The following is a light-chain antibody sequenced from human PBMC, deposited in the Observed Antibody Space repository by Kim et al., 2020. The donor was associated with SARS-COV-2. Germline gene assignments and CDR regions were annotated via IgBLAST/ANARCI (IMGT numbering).Light chain of an antibody. CDR2: ANS. J-gene: IGLJ1*01. Sequence: QSVLTQPPSVSGAPGQRVTISCTGSSSNLGAGYDVNWYQQLPGTVPKLLIYANSNRPSGVPGRCSGSKSGSSASLAITGLQAEDETDYYCRSYDSSLSGYVFGTGTKV. CDR1: SSNLGAGYD. V-gene: IGLV1-40*01. CDR3: RSYDSSLSGYV.